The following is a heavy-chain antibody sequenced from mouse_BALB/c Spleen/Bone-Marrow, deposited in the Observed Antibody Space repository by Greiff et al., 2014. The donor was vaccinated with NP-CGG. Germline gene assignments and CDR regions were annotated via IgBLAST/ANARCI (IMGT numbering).Heavy chain of an antibody. CDR3: ARWGWSFDY. D-gene: IGHD2-3*01. CDR2: ILPGSGST. Sequence: VQLQQSGAELMKPGASVKMSCKATGYTFSDYWIEWVKQRPGQGLEWIGEILPGSGSTNCNEKFKGKATFTVEASSNTAYMHLSSLTSEDSAVYFCARWGWSFDYWGQGTTLTVSS. CDR1: GYTFSDYW. V-gene: IGHV1-9*01. J-gene: IGHJ2*01.